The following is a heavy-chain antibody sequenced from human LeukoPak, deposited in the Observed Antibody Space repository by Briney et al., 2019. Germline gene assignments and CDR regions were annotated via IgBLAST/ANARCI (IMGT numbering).Heavy chain of an antibody. J-gene: IGHJ6*03. CDR3: ARTGVLRYFDWFQYYYYMDV. D-gene: IGHD3-9*01. CDR2: ISTYNGNT. CDR1: GYTFTSYG. V-gene: IGHV1-18*01. Sequence: ASVKVSCKASGYTFTSYGISWVRQAPGQGLEWMGWISTYNGNTNYAQNLQGRVTMTTDTSTSTAYMELRSLRSDDTAVYYCARTGVLRYFDWFQYYYYMDVWGKGTTVTVSS.